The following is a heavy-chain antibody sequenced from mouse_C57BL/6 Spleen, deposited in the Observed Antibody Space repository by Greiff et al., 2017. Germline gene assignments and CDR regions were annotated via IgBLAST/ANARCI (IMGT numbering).Heavy chain of an antibody. Sequence: VQLQQSGGDLVKPGGSLTLSCAASGFTFSSSGMSWVRQTPDKRLEWVATISSGGSYTYYPDSVKGRFTISRDNAKNTLYLQMSSLKSEDTAMYYCARQGTGTDWFAYWGQGTLVTVSA. J-gene: IGHJ3*01. D-gene: IGHD4-1*01. V-gene: IGHV5-6*01. CDR1: GFTFSSSG. CDR3: ARQGTGTDWFAY. CDR2: ISSGGSYT.